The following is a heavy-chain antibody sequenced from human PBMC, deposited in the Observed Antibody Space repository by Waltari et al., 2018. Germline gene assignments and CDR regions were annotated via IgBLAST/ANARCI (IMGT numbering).Heavy chain of an antibody. D-gene: IGHD6-13*01. CDR3: ARRRGSSRRHFDL. CDR2: INHSGST. J-gene: IGHJ2*01. V-gene: IGHV4-34*01. Sequence: QVQLQQWGAGLLKPSETLSLTCAVHGGSFSGYYWSWIRPPPGKGLEWIGEINHSGSTNYNPSLKSRVTISVDTSKNQFSLKLSSVTAADTAVYYCARRRGSSRRHFDLWGRGTLVTVSS. CDR1: GGSFSGYY.